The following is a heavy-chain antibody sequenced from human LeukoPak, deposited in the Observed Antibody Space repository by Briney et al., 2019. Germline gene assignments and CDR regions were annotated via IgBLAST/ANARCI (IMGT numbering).Heavy chain of an antibody. CDR1: GYTFTSYG. CDR3: ARDRVSGYSGYDYNYYYGMDV. J-gene: IGHJ6*02. CDR2: INPNSGGT. D-gene: IGHD5-12*01. Sequence: ASVKVSCKASGYTFTSYGISWMRQAPGQGLEWMGWINPNSGGTNYAQKFQGRVTMTRDTSISTAYMELSRLRSDDTAVYYCARDRVSGYSGYDYNYYYGMDVWGQGTTVTVSS. V-gene: IGHV1-2*02.